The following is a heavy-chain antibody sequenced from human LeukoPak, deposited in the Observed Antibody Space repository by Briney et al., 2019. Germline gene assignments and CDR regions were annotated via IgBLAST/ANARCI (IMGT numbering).Heavy chain of an antibody. J-gene: IGHJ6*03. CDR1: GGTFSSYA. CDR2: IIPIFGTA. D-gene: IGHD5-18*01. CDR3: AGVDTAMAHYYYYYMDV. V-gene: IGHV1-69*05. Sequence: ASVKVSCKASGGTFSSYAISWVRQAPGQGLEWMGGIIPIFGTANYAQKFQGRVTITTDESTSTAYMELSSLRSEDMAVYYCAGVDTAMAHYYYYYMDVWGKGTTVTVSS.